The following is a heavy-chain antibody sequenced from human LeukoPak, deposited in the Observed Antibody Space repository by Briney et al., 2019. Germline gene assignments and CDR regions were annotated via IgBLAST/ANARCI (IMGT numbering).Heavy chain of an antibody. D-gene: IGHD6-13*01. J-gene: IGHJ3*02. Sequence: PSETLSLTCTVSGGSISSYYWSWIRQPPGKGLEWIGYIYYSGSTNYNPSLKSRVTISVDTSKNQFSLKLSSVTAADTAVYYCARVKFPGYSSSSGRGAFDIRGQGTMVTVSS. CDR3: ARVKFPGYSSSSGRGAFDI. V-gene: IGHV4-59*01. CDR1: GGSISSYY. CDR2: IYYSGST.